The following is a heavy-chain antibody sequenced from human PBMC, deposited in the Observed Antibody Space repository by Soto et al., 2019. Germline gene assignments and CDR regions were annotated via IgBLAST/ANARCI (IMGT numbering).Heavy chain of an antibody. CDR2: INPNSGGT. J-gene: IGHJ4*02. Sequence: DSVKVSCKASGYTFSGFYMHWVRQAPGQGLEWMGWINPNSGGTESAEKFQGRVTMTRDTSISTAYMELSRLTSDDTAVYYCASDAVTGTAGLDFWGQGTKVTVSS. CDR1: GYTFSGFY. CDR3: ASDAVTGTAGLDF. V-gene: IGHV1-2*02. D-gene: IGHD6-19*01.